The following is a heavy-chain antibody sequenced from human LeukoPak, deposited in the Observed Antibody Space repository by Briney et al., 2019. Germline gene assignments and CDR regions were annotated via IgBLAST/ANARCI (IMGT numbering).Heavy chain of an antibody. J-gene: IGHJ4*02. D-gene: IGHD4-17*01. Sequence: GESLKISCKGSGYSFTSYWIGWVRQMPGKGLEWMGIIYPGDSDTRYSPSFQGQVTISADESISTAYLQWSSLKASDTAMYYCARQSYDYGDYGQIWGQGTLVTVSS. CDR1: GYSFTSYW. V-gene: IGHV5-51*01. CDR3: ARQSYDYGDYGQI. CDR2: IYPGDSDT.